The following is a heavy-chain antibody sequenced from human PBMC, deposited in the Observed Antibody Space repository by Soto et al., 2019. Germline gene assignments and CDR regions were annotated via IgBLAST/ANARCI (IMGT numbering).Heavy chain of an antibody. CDR1: GFIFGDYA. V-gene: IGHV3-23*01. Sequence: QFFESGGDLVQPGGSLRVHCVASGFIFGDYAMSWVRQTPGKGLEWVSSVGGGGTDTYYAASVKGRFTISRDNSKSTLYLQMNNRRAEDTAVYYCAKDAVPYNGKWDWFDTWGQGTLVIVSS. CDR3: AKDAVPYNGKWDWFDT. CDR2: VGGGGTDT. D-gene: IGHD1-20*01. J-gene: IGHJ5*02.